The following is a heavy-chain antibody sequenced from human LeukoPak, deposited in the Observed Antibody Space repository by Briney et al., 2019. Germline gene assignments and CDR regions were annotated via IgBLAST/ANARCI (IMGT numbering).Heavy chain of an antibody. J-gene: IGHJ3*02. CDR1: GGSFSGYY. CDR3: ARPSTIGAFDI. D-gene: IGHD5/OR15-5a*01. V-gene: IGHV4-34*01. Sequence: SETLSLTCAVYGGSFSGYYWSWIRQPPGKGLEWIGEINHSGSTNYNPSLKSRVTISVDTSKNQLSLKLSSVTAADTAVYYCARPSTIGAFDIWGQGTMVTVSS. CDR2: INHSGST.